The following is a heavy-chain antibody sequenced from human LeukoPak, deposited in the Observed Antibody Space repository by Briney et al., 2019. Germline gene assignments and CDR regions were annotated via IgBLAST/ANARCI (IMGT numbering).Heavy chain of an antibody. CDR3: ARLGGNSAN. CDR1: GGSISSYY. CDR2: IYYSGST. D-gene: IGHD4-23*01. V-gene: IGHV4-59*08. Sequence: SETLSLTCTVSGGSISSYYWSWIRQPPGKGLEWIGYIYYSGSTYYNPSLKSRVTISVDTSKNQFSLKLSSVTVADTAVYYCARLGGNSANWGQGALVTVSS. J-gene: IGHJ4*02.